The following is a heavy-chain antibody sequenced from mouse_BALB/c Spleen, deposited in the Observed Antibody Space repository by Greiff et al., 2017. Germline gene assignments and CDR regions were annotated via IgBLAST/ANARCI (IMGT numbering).Heavy chain of an antibody. CDR3: ARKGSYDYDGAWFAY. CDR1: GFTFSSYA. J-gene: IGHJ3*01. V-gene: IGHV5-6-5*01. Sequence: EVKVVESGGGLVKPGGSLKLSCAASGFTFSSYAMSWVRQTPEKRLEWVASISSGGSTYYPDSVKGRFTISRDNARNILYLQMSSLRSEDTAMYYCARKGSYDYDGAWFAYWGQGTLVTVSA. D-gene: IGHD2-4*01. CDR2: ISSGGST.